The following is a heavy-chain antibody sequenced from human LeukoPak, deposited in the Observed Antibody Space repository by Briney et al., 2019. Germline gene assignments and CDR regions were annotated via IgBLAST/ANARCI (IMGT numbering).Heavy chain of an antibody. CDR1: GDSISRGTW. D-gene: IGHD2-2*01. J-gene: IGHJ4*02. Sequence: SGTLSLTCAVSGDSISRGTWWTWVRQSPGKGLQWIGDIIHSGNTNYNPSLRSRLTISLDKSRNQFSLKLNSVTAADTAVYYCTGYDIPYTFEFWGQGALVTVSS. CDR2: IIHSGNT. V-gene: IGHV4-4*02. CDR3: TGYDIPYTFEF.